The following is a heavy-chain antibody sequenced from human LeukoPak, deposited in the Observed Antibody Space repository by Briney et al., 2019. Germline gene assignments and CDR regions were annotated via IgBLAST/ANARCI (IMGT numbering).Heavy chain of an antibody. CDR2: IYSGGST. J-gene: IGHJ4*02. CDR3: ERARYCTTTRCSDY. V-gene: IGHV3-53*01. CDR1: GFTVSSNY. D-gene: IGHD2-2*01. Sequence: GGSLRLSCAASGFTVSSNYMSWVRQAPGKGREWVSVIYSGGSTYYADSVKGRFTISRDNAKNTLYLEMNSLRAEDTAVYYCERARYCTTTRCSDYWGQGTLVTVSS.